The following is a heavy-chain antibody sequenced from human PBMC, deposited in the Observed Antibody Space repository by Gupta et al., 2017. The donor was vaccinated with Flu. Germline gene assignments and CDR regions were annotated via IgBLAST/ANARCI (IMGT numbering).Heavy chain of an antibody. V-gene: IGHV3-23*01. J-gene: IGHJ4*01. CDR1: GFTFGNYA. Sequence: AASGFTFGNYALGWVRQAPGKGLEWVSSISGSGNNKYYADSVKGRFSISRDNTKNTLYLQIACRSADDTAIYYCVQFGGEQWLIYDGGHGTLVSVSS. CDR3: VQFGGEQWLIYD. D-gene: IGHD6-19*01. CDR2: ISGSGNNK.